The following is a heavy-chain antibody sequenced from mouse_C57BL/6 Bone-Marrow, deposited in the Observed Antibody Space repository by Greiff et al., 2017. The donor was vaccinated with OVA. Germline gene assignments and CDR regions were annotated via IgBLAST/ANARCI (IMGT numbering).Heavy chain of an antibody. CDR2: IRNKANGYTT. V-gene: IGHV7-3*01. Sequence: EVHLVESGGGLVQPGGSLSPSCAASGFTFTDYYMSWVRQPPGKALEWLGFIRNKANGYTTEYSASVKGRFTISRDNSQSILYLQMNALRAEDSATDYCARYGPAWFAYWGQGTLVTVSA. CDR3: ARYGPAWFAY. J-gene: IGHJ3*01. CDR1: GFTFTDYY.